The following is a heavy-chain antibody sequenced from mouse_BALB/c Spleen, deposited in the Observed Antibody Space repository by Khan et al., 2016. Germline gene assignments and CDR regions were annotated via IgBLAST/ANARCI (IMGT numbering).Heavy chain of an antibody. CDR2: IRSISNNYAT. Sequence: EVQLVESGGGLVQPKGSLKLSCAASGFTFNTYAMNWVRQAPGKGLEWVARIRSISNNYATYYADSVNDRLTISRDDAHSMLYLQMNSLKTEDTAMYYCVRHKTGTGIDYWGQGTTLTVSS. CDR3: VRHKTGTGIDY. J-gene: IGHJ2*01. V-gene: IGHV10-1*02. CDR1: GFTFNTYA. D-gene: IGHD4-1*01.